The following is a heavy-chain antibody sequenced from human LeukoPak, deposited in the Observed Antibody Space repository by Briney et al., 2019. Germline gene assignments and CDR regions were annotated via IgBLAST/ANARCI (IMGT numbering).Heavy chain of an antibody. D-gene: IGHD3-3*01. CDR3: ATDRGWRTSGYYLYYFEY. J-gene: IGHJ4*02. CDR2: IKHDGSEK. Sequence: GSLRLSCAASEFTFSSYSMNWVRQAPGKGLEWVASIKHDGSEKYYVDSVRGRFTISRDNTKNSLYLQMSSLRAADTAVYYCATDRGWRTSGYYLYYFEYWGQGTLVTFSS. V-gene: IGHV3-7*01. CDR1: EFTFSSYS.